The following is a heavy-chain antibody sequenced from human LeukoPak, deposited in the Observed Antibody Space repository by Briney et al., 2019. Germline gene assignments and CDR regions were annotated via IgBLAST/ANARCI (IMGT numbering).Heavy chain of an antibody. J-gene: IGHJ6*04. V-gene: IGHV1-69*13. CDR3: ASGPSAGAGSSYYYGMDV. CDR2: IIPIFGTA. Sequence: ASVKVSCKASGGTFSSYAISWVRQAPGQGLEWMGGIIPIFGTANYAQKFQGRVTITADESTITAYMELSSLRSEDTAVYYCASGPSAGAGSSYYYGMDVWGKGTTVTVSS. CDR1: GGTFSSYA. D-gene: IGHD3-10*01.